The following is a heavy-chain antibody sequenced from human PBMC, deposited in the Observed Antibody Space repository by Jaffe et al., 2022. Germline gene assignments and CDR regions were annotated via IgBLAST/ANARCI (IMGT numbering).Heavy chain of an antibody. CDR1: GFTFSSYS. CDR2: ISSSSSYI. D-gene: IGHD3-9*01. J-gene: IGHJ4*02. Sequence: EVQLVESGGGLVKPGGSLRLSCAASGFTFSSYSMNWVRQAPGKGLEWVSSISSSSSYIYYADSVKGRFTISRDNAKNSLYLQMNSLRAEDTAVYYCARDRYFDWSRPFDYWGQGTLVTVSS. CDR3: ARDRYFDWSRPFDY. V-gene: IGHV3-21*01.